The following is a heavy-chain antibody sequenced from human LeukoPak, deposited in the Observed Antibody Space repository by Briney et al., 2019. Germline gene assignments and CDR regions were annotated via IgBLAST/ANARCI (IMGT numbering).Heavy chain of an antibody. CDR1: DYTFTDYG. D-gene: IGHD2-8*01. J-gene: IGHJ4*02. Sequence: ASVKVSCKASDYTFTDYGVSWVRQAPGQGLGWMGWISAYNGKTYYAQKFQGRVTVTTDTSTSTAYMDLRSLRSDDTAVYYCARTNLDCKNGVCYDYWGQGTPVTVSS. CDR2: ISAYNGKT. CDR3: ARTNLDCKNGVCYDY. V-gene: IGHV1-18*01.